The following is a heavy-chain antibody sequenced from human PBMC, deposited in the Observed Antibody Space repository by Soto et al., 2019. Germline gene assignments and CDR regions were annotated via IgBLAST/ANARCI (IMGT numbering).Heavy chain of an antibody. Sequence: QVQLQQWGAGLLKPSETLSLTCAVYGGSFSGHYWSWIRQSPGKGLEWIGEINESGGTKYNRSLKTRVTISVDTSNNQFSLKLSSVTVADMAVYYCARGHRMITQGVGKFYYYLYGMDVWGQGTTVTVSS. CDR3: ARGHRMITQGVGKFYYYLYGMDV. CDR1: GGSFSGHY. D-gene: IGHD1-20*01. V-gene: IGHV4-34*01. J-gene: IGHJ6*02. CDR2: INESGGT.